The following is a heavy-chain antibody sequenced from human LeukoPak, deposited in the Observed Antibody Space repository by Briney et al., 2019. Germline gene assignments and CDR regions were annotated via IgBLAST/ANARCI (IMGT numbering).Heavy chain of an antibody. CDR2: IKQDGSEK. CDR1: GFSFSTYW. V-gene: IGHV3-7*03. CDR3: AVTRCGVVAGSDY. D-gene: IGHD1-26*01. J-gene: IGHJ4*02. Sequence: GGSLSLSCAASGFSFSTYWMSWVRQAPGKGLEGVANIKQDGSEKYYVDSVTGRATLSRDNTKNSLYAQMTTLRAGDTALYYCAVTRCGVVAGSDYWGQGTLVTVSS.